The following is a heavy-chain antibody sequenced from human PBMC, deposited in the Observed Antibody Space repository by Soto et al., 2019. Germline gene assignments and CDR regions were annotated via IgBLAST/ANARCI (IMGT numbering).Heavy chain of an antibody. D-gene: IGHD1-7*01. V-gene: IGHV4-59*08. J-gene: IGHJ4*02. CDR1: GGSLSSYS. Sequence: SETLSPTCTFSGGSLSSYSWSWIPQPPGKGLEWIGYIYYSGSTSYNPSLKSRVTISVDTSKNQFSLKLSSVTAADTAVYYCARQAEDTWNYFALNVWGQGILVTVSS. CDR2: IYYSGST. CDR3: ARQAEDTWNYFALNV.